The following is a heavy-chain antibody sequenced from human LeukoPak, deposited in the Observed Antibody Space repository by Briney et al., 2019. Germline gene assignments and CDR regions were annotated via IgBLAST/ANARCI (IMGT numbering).Heavy chain of an antibody. Sequence: PSETLSLTCAVSGGSISSSNWWSWIRQPPGKGLEWIGEIYHSGSTNYNPSLKSRVTISVDTSKNQFSLKLSSVTAADTAVYYCARRTFGHYYYMDVWGKGTTVTVSS. CDR3: ARRTFGHYYYMDV. J-gene: IGHJ6*03. D-gene: IGHD1/OR15-1a*01. CDR2: IYHSGST. V-gene: IGHV4-4*02. CDR1: GGSISSSNW.